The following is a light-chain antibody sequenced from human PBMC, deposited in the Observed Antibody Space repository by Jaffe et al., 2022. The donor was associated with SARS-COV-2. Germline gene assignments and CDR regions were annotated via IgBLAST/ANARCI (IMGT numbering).Light chain of an antibody. CDR2: GAS. CDR3: QEYDNWPPMYT. V-gene: IGKV3-15*01. CDR1: QNVYSN. J-gene: IGKJ2*01. Sequence: EIVLTQSPATLSVSPGERATLSCRASQNVYSNLAWYQQKPGQSPRLIIYGASTRATGIPARFSGSGSGTEFTLTISSLQSEDFAVYYCQEYDNWPPMYTSGQGTRLDIK.